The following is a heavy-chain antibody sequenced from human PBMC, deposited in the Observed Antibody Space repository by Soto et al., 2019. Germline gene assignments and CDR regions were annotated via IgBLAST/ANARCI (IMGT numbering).Heavy chain of an antibody. D-gene: IGHD3-16*01. CDR2: ITSSSSTI. CDR1: GFTFSRYS. Sequence: LRLSCAASGFTFSRYSMDWVRQAPVKGLEWVSYITSSSSTIYYADSVKGRFTISRDNAKNSLYLQMNSLRDEDTAVYYCARGPNYDYVGACYFEYWDKGTPVTVSS. CDR3: ARGPNYDYVGACYFEY. J-gene: IGHJ4*02. V-gene: IGHV3-48*02.